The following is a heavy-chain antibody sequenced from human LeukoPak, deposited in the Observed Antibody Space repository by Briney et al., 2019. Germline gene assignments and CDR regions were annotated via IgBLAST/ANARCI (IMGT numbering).Heavy chain of an antibody. Sequence: GRSLRLSCVASGFTFSSSGMHWVRQAPGKGLEWVAVISNDGSNKYYADSVKGRFTISRDNSNNTLYLQMNSLRAEDTAVYYCAKRTGRDTREYWGQGTLVTVSS. J-gene: IGHJ4*02. CDR1: GFTFSSSG. D-gene: IGHD5-18*01. CDR2: ISNDGSNK. CDR3: AKRTGRDTREY. V-gene: IGHV3-30*18.